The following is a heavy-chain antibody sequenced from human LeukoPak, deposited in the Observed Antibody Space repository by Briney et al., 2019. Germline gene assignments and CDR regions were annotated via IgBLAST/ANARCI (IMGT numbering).Heavy chain of an antibody. CDR1: GGTFSSYD. V-gene: IGHV1-69*06. Sequence: SVKLSCKASGGTFSSYDINWVRQAPGQGLEWMGGISRSFGTTYYAQNVKGRFTITADNSTSTAYMELSSLRSEDTAVYYCASHIRECSGGSCYSFDYWGQGPLVTVSS. J-gene: IGHJ4*02. CDR3: ASHIRECSGGSCYSFDY. D-gene: IGHD2-15*01. CDR2: ISRSFGTT.